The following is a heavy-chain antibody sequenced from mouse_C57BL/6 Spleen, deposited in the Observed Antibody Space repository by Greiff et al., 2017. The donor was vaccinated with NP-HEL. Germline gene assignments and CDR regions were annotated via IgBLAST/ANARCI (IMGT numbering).Heavy chain of an antibody. CDR2: ISGGGGNT. CDR3: ARTYGNYGAMDY. J-gene: IGHJ4*01. CDR1: GFTFSSYT. V-gene: IGHV5-9*01. D-gene: IGHD2-1*01. Sequence: EVKLVESGGGLVKPGGSLKLSCAASGFTFSSYTMSWVRQTPEKRLEWVATISGGGGNTYYPDSVKGRFTISRDNAKNTLYLQMSSLRSEDTALYYCARTYGNYGAMDYWGQGTSVTVSS.